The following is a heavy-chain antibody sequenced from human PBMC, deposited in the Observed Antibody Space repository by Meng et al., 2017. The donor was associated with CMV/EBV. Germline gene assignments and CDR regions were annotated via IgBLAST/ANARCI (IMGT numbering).Heavy chain of an antibody. V-gene: IGHV3-43*01. J-gene: IGHJ4*02. CDR1: GFTFDDYT. D-gene: IGHD3-22*01. CDR3: AKESDSGGYYSYFDY. Sequence: SGFTFDDYTMHWVRQAPGKGLEWVSLISWDGGSTYYADSVKGRFTISRDNSKNSLYLQMNSLRTEDTALYYCAKESDSGGYYSYFDYWGQGTLVTVSS. CDR2: ISWDGGST.